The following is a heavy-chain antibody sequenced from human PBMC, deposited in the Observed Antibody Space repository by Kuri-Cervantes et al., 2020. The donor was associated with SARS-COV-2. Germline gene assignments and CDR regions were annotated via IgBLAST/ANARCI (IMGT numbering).Heavy chain of an antibody. CDR3: STPRKDRRETSVSAFDI. CDR2: ISGSGGST. CDR1: GFTFSSYA. V-gene: IGHV3-23*01. Sequence: GESLKISCAASGFTFSSYATSWVRQAPGKGLEWVSAISGSGGSTYYADSVKGRFTISRDNSKNTLYLQMNSLRAEDTAVYYCSTPRKDRRETSVSAFDIWGQGTMVTVSS. J-gene: IGHJ3*02.